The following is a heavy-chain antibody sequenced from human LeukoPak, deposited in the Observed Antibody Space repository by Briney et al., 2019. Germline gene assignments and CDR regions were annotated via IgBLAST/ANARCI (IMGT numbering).Heavy chain of an antibody. CDR3: ASRTYCGGDCLYAFDI. D-gene: IGHD2-21*02. Sequence: ASVKVSCKASGYTYTSYYMHWVRQAPGQGLEWMGIIDPSGGSTSYAQKFQGRVTMTRDTSTSTVYMELSSLRSEDTAVYYCASRTYCGGDCLYAFDIWGQGTMVTVSS. J-gene: IGHJ3*02. CDR2: IDPSGGST. V-gene: IGHV1-46*01. CDR1: GYTYTSYY.